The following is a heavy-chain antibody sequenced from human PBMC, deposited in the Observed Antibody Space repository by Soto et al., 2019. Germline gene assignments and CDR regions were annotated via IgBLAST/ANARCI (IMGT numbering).Heavy chain of an antibody. J-gene: IGHJ3*02. D-gene: IGHD3-22*01. CDR2: IADDGSNK. V-gene: IGHV3-30-3*01. CDR3: ARAHYYDSSGYSRAAFDI. Sequence: PGGALRLSCAAAGLTFSGYAMNWARQAPGKGREGVAVIADDGSNKYYADSVKGRFTISRDNSKNTRYRQMNSLRAEDTAIYYGARAHYYDSSGYSRAAFDIWAQATPVTVSS. CDR1: GLTFSGYA.